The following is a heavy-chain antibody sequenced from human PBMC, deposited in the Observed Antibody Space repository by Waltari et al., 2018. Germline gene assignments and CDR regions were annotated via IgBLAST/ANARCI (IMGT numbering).Heavy chain of an antibody. D-gene: IGHD4-4*01. CDR3: AREGTNAIDYKNFDY. CDR2: ISPRGDKT. Sequence: QLPLVQSGAEVKKPGASVKISCMASGNTFNNYFLHWVRTAPGQGVAWMGAISPRGDKTYYPHRFRGRVTITRDTSTNTVYMDLSSLTSGDTAVYYCAREGTNAIDYKNFDYYGQGTLVNVSS. J-gene: IGHJ4*02. V-gene: IGHV1-46*02. CDR1: GNTFNNYF.